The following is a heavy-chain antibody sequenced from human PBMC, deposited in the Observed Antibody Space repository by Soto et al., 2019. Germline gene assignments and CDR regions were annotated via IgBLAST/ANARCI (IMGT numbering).Heavy chain of an antibody. Sequence: SETLSLTCAVYGGSSRGYHWSWIRQPPGKGQEWIGEINHSGSTNYNPSLKSRVTISVDTSKNQFSLKLSSVTAADTAVYYCARGRLGYCSGGSCYSRDFAFDIWGQGTMVT. D-gene: IGHD2-15*01. CDR1: GGSSRGYH. J-gene: IGHJ3*02. CDR2: INHSGST. CDR3: ARGRLGYCSGGSCYSRDFAFDI. V-gene: IGHV4-34*01.